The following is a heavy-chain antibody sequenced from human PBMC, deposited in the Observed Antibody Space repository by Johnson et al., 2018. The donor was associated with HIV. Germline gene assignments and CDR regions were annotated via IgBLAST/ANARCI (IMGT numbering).Heavy chain of an antibody. J-gene: IGHJ3*02. CDR1: GFTFSNAW. CDR3: AKVSSWYFLRAFDI. D-gene: IGHD6-13*01. V-gene: IGHV3-15*01. CDR2: IKSKTDGGTT. Sequence: EVQPVESGGGLVEPGGSLRLSCAASGFTFSNAWMSWVRQAPGKGLEWVGRIKSKTDGGTTDYAAPVKGRFTISRHDSKNMLYLQMNSLRAEDTAVYYCAKVSSWYFLRAFDIWGQGTMVTVSS.